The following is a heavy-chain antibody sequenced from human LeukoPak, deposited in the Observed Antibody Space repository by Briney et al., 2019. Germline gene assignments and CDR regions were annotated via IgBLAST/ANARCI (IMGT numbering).Heavy chain of an antibody. D-gene: IGHD3-10*02. CDR2: IYSGRTT. V-gene: IGHV3-66*01. J-gene: IGHJ4*02. CDR1: GFTVSSNY. Sequence: AGGSLRLSCAASGFTVSSNYMTWVRQAPGKGLDWVSAIYSGRTTYYVDSVKGRFTISRDDSKNTLYLQMHSLRAEDTAIYYCTRDLFDWGQGALVTVSS. CDR3: TRDLFD.